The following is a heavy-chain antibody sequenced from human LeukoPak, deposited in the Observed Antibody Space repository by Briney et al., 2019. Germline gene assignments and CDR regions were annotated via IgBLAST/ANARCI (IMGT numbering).Heavy chain of an antibody. Sequence: GGSLRLSCAASGFTFSSYWMHWVHQAPGKGLVWVSRINSDGSSTSYADSVKGRFTISRDNAKNTLYLQMNSLRAEDTAVYYCARSGYDLYYYYYYMDVWGKGTTVTVSS. CDR2: INSDGSST. CDR1: GFTFSSYW. J-gene: IGHJ6*03. V-gene: IGHV3-74*01. CDR3: ARSGYDLYYYYYYMDV. D-gene: IGHD5-12*01.